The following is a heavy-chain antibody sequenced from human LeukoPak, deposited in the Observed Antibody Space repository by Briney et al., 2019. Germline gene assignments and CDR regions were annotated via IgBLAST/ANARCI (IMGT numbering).Heavy chain of an antibody. CDR1: GDTFSSYA. Sequence: ASVKVSCKASGDTFSSYAITWVRQAPGQGLEWMGRIIPILGIANYAQKFQGRVTITADKSTSTAYMELSGLRSEDTVVYYCARGEFCGGGSCSANFDHWGQGTLVTVSS. CDR2: IIPILGIA. J-gene: IGHJ4*02. D-gene: IGHD2-15*01. CDR3: ARGEFCGGGSCSANFDH. V-gene: IGHV1-69*04.